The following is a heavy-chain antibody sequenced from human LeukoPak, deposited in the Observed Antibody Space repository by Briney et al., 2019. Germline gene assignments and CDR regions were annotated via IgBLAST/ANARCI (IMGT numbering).Heavy chain of an antibody. CDR1: GYSISSGYY. CDR3: ARDIGAVAAYAH. J-gene: IGHJ4*02. V-gene: IGHV4-38-2*02. Sequence: SETLSLTCTVSGYSISSGYYWGWIRQPPGKGLEWIGSIYHSGSTYYNPSLKSRVTISVDTSKNQFSLKLSSVTAADTAVYYCARDIGAVAAYAHWGQGTLVTVSS. D-gene: IGHD6-19*01. CDR2: IYHSGST.